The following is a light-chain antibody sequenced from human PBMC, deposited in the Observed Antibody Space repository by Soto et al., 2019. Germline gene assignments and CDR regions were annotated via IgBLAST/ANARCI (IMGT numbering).Light chain of an antibody. CDR2: WAS. J-gene: IGKJ1*01. Sequence: EIVMAQFPETVGLSVVEIATINCTSSQSLLHSSDNRNYLTWYQQKPGQPPKLLIYWASTRHSGVPDRFSGSGSGTDFTLTINSLQAEDVAVYYCQQYYSTPWTFGQGTKVDI. CDR3: QQYYSTPWT. CDR1: QSLLHSSDNRNY. V-gene: IGKV4-1*01.